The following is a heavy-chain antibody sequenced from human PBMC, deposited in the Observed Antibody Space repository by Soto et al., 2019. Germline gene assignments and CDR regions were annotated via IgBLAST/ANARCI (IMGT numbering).Heavy chain of an antibody. V-gene: IGHV4-31*03. CDR2: IYYSGST. CDR3: AGTMVRGHKGLDY. J-gene: IGHJ4*02. D-gene: IGHD3-10*01. Sequence: SETLSLTCTVSGGSISSGDYYWSWIRQPPGKGLEWIGYIYYSGSTYYNPSLKSRVTISVDTSKNQFSLKLSSVTAADTAVYYCAGTMVRGHKGLDYWGQGTLVTVSS. CDR1: GGSISSGDYY.